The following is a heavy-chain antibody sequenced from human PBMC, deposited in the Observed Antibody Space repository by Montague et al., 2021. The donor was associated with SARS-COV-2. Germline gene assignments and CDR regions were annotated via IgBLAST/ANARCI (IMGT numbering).Heavy chain of an antibody. Sequence: SETLSLTCAVYGGSFSGYYWSWIRQPPGKGLEWIGEINHSGSTNYNPSLKSRVTISVDTSKNQFSLKLSSVTAADTAVYYCARGLSIARFYYYYGMDVRGQGTTVTVSS. CDR2: INHSGST. CDR3: ARGLSIARFYYYYGMDV. V-gene: IGHV4-34*01. D-gene: IGHD2-21*01. J-gene: IGHJ6*02. CDR1: GGSFSGYY.